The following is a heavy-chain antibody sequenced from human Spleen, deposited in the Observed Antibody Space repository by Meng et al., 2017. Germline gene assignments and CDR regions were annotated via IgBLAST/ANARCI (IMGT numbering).Heavy chain of an antibody. CDR1: GGSISSYY. CDR2: IYTSGST. J-gene: IGHJ4*02. CDR3: ATALHYDILTGYRY. Sequence: SETLSLTCTVSGGSISSYYWSWIRQPAGKGLEWIGRIYTSGSTNYNPSLKSRVTISVDTSKNQFSLKLSSVTAADTAVYYCATALHYDILTGYRYWGQGTLVTVSS. D-gene: IGHD3-9*01. V-gene: IGHV4-4*07.